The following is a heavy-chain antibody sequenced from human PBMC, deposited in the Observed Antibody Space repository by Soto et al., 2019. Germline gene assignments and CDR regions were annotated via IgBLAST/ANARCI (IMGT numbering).Heavy chain of an antibody. CDR3: ARDHVVGATEYFDY. CDR1: GDSIISGGYY. Sequence: QVQLQESGPGLVKPSQTLSLTCTVSGDSIISGGYYWSWIRQHPQKGLEWIGYIYFSGNTYYNPSLKRRVTXXVXTXMNQFSLKLSSVTAADTAVYYCARDHVVGATEYFDYWGKGTLVTVSS. J-gene: IGHJ4*02. V-gene: IGHV4-31*03. D-gene: IGHD1-26*01. CDR2: IYFSGNT.